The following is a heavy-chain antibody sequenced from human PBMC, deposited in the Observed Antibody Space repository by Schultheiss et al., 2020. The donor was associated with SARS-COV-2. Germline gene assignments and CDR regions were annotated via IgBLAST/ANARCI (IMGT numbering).Heavy chain of an antibody. CDR3: ARQIAARHWFDP. Sequence: SQTLSLTCAVYGGSFSGYYWSWIRQPPGEGLEWIGEINHSGSTNYNPSLKSRVTISVDTSKNQFSLKLSSVTAADTAVYYCARQIAARHWFDPWGQGTLVTGSS. CDR2: INHSGST. J-gene: IGHJ5*02. CDR1: GGSFSGYY. D-gene: IGHD6-6*01. V-gene: IGHV4-34*01.